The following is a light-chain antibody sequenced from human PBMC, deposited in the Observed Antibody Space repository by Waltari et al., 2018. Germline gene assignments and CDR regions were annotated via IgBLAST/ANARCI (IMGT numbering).Light chain of an antibody. CDR1: TSDVGGYNY. CDR3: SSYSRSSTFYV. CDR2: DVS. J-gene: IGLJ1*01. Sequence: QSALTQPASVSGSPGQSITISCTGTTSDVGGYNYVSWYQQHPGKAPKLMIYDVSKRPSVFSDRFSVSKSCSTASLTISWLQTEDAADYYCSSYSRSSTFYVFGTGTKVTVL. V-gene: IGLV2-14*03.